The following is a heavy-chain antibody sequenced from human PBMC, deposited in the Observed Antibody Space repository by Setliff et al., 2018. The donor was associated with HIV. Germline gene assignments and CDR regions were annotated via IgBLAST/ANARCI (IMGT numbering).Heavy chain of an antibody. V-gene: IGHV4-59*11. J-gene: IGHJ4*02. D-gene: IGHD1-26*01. CDR2: IFSSGST. CDR1: GYSISSHY. CDR3: ARGWEWGAPLDY. Sequence: SETLSLTCTVSGYSISSHYWSWIRQPPGKELEWIGYIFSSGSTTYNPSLKRRVTISIDTSKNQFSLKVSSVTAADTAVYYCARGWEWGAPLDYWGQGTLVTVSS.